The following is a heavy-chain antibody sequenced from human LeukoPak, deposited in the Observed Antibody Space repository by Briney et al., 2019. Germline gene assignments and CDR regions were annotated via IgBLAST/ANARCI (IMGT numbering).Heavy chain of an antibody. J-gene: IGHJ6*02. CDR2: IGSLGFRT. CDR3: IRNSGTFSGYGMDV. CDR1: GFTFRSYA. D-gene: IGHD1-26*01. Sequence: GGSLRLSCAASGFTFRSYAMSWVRQAPGKGLEWVSAIGSLGFRTYYADSVKGRFTISRDIAYLQMNSLQTEDTAVYHCIRNSGTFSGYGMDVWGQGTTVTVSS. V-gene: IGHV3-23*01.